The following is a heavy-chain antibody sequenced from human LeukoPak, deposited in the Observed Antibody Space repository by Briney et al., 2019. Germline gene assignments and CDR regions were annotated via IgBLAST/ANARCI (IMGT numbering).Heavy chain of an antibody. J-gene: IGHJ6*03. CDR2: IYSGGST. D-gene: IGHD6-13*01. CDR1: GFTVSSNY. V-gene: IGHV3-53*01. CDR3: AREWQQLDHYYYYYMDV. Sequence: GGSLRLSCAASGFTVSSNYMSWVRRAPGKGLEWVSVIYSGGSTYYADSMKGRFTISRDNSKNTLYLQMNSLRAEDTAVYYCAREWQQLDHYYYYYMDVWGKGTTVTVSS.